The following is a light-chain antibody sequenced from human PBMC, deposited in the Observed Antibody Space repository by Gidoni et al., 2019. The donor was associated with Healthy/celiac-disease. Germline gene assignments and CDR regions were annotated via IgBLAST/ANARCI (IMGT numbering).Light chain of an antibody. V-gene: IGLV2-14*01. CDR2: DVS. CDR1: SSDVGGYNY. CDR3: SSYTSSSTVV. J-gene: IGLJ2*01. Sequence: QSALTQPASVSGSPGPSITIHCTGTSSDVGGYNYVPWYQQHPGKAPQLMIYDVSNRPSGVSNRFSGSKSGNTASLTISGLQAEDEADYYCSSYTSSSTVVFGGGTKLTVL.